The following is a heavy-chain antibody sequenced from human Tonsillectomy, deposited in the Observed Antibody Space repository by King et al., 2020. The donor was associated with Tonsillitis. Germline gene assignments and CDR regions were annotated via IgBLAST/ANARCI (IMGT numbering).Heavy chain of an antibody. V-gene: IGHV3-9*01. Sequence: VQLVESGGGLVQPGRSLRLSCAASGFTFDDYAMHWVRQAPGKGLEWVSGISWNSGSIGYADSMKGRFTISRDNAKNSLYLQMNSLRAEDTALYYCARDKGYIAVAGAFDIWGEGTMVTVSS. J-gene: IGHJ3*02. CDR3: ARDKGYIAVAGAFDI. CDR2: ISWNSGSI. D-gene: IGHD6-19*01. CDR1: GFTFDDYA.